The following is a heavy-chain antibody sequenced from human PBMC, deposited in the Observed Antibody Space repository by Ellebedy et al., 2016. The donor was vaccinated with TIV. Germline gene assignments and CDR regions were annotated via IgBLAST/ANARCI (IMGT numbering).Heavy chain of an antibody. CDR1: GGTFSSYA. CDR2: IIPIFGTA. CDR3: ARDGGLVHPLWY. J-gene: IGHJ4*02. D-gene: IGHD3-10*01. V-gene: IGHV1-69*13. Sequence: SVKVSCXASGGTFSSYAISWVRQAPGQGLEWMGGIIPIFGTANYAQKFQGRVTITADESTSTAYMELSSLRSEDTAVYYCARDGGLVHPLWYWGQGTLVTVSS.